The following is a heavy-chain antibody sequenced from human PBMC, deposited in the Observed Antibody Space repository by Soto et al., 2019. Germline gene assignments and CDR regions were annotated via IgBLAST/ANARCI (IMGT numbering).Heavy chain of an antibody. J-gene: IGHJ4*02. CDR3: AKEGIVVVPAAKAYPLGY. CDR2: ISGSGGST. D-gene: IGHD2-2*01. Sequence: GGSLRLSCAASGFTFSSYAMSWVRQAPGKGLEWVSAISGSGGSTYYADSVKGRFTISRDNSKNTLYLQMNSLRAEDTAVYYCAKEGIVVVPAAKAYPLGYWGQGTLVTVSS. V-gene: IGHV3-23*01. CDR1: GFTFSSYA.